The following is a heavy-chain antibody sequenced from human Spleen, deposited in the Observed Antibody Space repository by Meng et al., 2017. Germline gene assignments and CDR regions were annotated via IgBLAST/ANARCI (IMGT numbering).Heavy chain of an antibody. CDR2: IIPIFGTA. CDR1: GGTFSSYA. CDR3: ARVLSSHCGDDCHSFDS. Sequence: GQSWSVCKKPGASGKVSCKASGGTFSSYAISWVRQAPGQGLEWMGGIIPIFGTANYAQKFQGRVTITADEFTSTAYMELSSLRSEDTAVYYCARVLSSHCGDDCHSFDSWGQGTLVTVAS. D-gene: IGHD2-21*02. V-gene: IGHV1-69*01. J-gene: IGHJ4*02.